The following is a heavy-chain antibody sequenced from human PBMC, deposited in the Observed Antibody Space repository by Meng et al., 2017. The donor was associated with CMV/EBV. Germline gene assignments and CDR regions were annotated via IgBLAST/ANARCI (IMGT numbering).Heavy chain of an antibody. CDR2: ISSSGSTI. D-gene: IGHD2-21*01. V-gene: IGHV3-11*04. CDR1: GFTFSDYY. J-gene: IGHJ6*02. CDR3: ARALCGGDCYSYYYYYGMDV. Sequence: GESLKISCAASGFTFSDYYMSWIRQAPGKGLEWVSYISSSGSTIYYADSVKGRFTISRDNAKNSLYLQMNSLSAEDTAVYYCARALCGGDCYSYYYYYGMDVWGQGTTVTVSS.